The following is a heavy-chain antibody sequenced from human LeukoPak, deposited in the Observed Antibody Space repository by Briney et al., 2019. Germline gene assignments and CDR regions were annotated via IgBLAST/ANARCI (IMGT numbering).Heavy chain of an antibody. CDR1: GGSISSYN. CDR3: ARVSRLLWFGELESTYYFDY. J-gene: IGHJ4*02. Sequence: SETLSLTCTVSGGSISSYNWCWIRQPPGKGLEWIWYIYYSGSTNYSPSLKSRVTISVDTSKNQFSLKLSSVTAADTAVYYCARVSRLLWFGELESTYYFDYWGQGTLVTVSS. V-gene: IGHV4-59*01. D-gene: IGHD3-10*01. CDR2: IYYSGST.